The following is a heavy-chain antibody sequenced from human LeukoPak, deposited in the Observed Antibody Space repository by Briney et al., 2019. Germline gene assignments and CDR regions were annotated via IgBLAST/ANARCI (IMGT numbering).Heavy chain of an antibody. Sequence: SETLSLTCTVSGCTISSYYWSWIRQPPGKGLEWIACIYYSGSTNYNPSLKSRLTISVDTSENQFFLQLSSVIAADAAVYYCVRGGYLDDSSGYYELYYWGQGTLVTVSS. CDR3: VRGGYLDDSSGYYELYY. J-gene: IGHJ4*02. CDR1: GCTISSYY. D-gene: IGHD3-22*01. V-gene: IGHV4-59*01. CDR2: IYYSGST.